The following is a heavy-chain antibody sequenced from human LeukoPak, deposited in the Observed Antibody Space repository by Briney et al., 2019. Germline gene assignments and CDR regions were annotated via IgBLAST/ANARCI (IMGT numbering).Heavy chain of an antibody. CDR3: ARGVEDTGDY. Sequence: GASVKVSCEVSGYTPTELCIHWVRQAPGQGLEWMGWINTNTGNPTYAQGFTGRFVFSVDTSVSTAYLQISSLKAEDTAVYYCARGVEDTGDYWGQGTLVTVSS. V-gene: IGHV7-4-1*02. CDR2: INTNTGNP. D-gene: IGHD2-15*01. CDR1: GYTPTELC. J-gene: IGHJ4*02.